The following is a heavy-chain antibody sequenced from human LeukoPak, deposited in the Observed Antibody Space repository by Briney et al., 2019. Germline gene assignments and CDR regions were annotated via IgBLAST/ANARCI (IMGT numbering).Heavy chain of an antibody. J-gene: IGHJ4*02. D-gene: IGHD1-26*01. Sequence: ASVKVSCKASGYTFTGYYMHWVRQAPGQGLEWMGWINPNSGGTNYAQKFQGRVTMTRDTSISTAYMELSRLRSDDTAVYYCARDHSGSYPSDYWGQGTLVTVSS. V-gene: IGHV1-2*02. CDR1: GYTFTGYY. CDR3: ARDHSGSYPSDY. CDR2: INPNSGGT.